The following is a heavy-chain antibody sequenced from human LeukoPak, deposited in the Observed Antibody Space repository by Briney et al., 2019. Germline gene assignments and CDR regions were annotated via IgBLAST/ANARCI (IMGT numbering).Heavy chain of an antibody. CDR2: ISYDGSNK. V-gene: IGHV3-30*18. CDR3: AKEPYSSSWPFDY. D-gene: IGHD6-13*01. Sequence: PGRSLRLSCAASGFTFSSYGMHWVRQAPGKGLEWVAVISYDGSNKYYADSVKGRFTISRDNSKNTLYLQMNSLRAEDTAVYYCAKEPYSSSWPFDYWGQGTLVTVSS. CDR1: GFTFSSYG. J-gene: IGHJ4*02.